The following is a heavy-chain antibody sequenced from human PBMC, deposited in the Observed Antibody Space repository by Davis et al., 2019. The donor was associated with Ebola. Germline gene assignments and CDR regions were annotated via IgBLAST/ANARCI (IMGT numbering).Heavy chain of an antibody. D-gene: IGHD3-10*01. J-gene: IGHJ5*02. CDR3: VRELGYGAGRTNFDP. Sequence: GEPLKISCAASGFTFSRHGMHWVRQAPGKGLEWVAVIWHDGSNKYYAESVRGRFTVSRDNAKSTVDLQMDNLRVEDTAVYYCVRELGYGAGRTNFDPWGRGTLVTVSS. CDR2: IWHDGSNK. V-gene: IGHV3-33*01. CDR1: GFTFSRHG.